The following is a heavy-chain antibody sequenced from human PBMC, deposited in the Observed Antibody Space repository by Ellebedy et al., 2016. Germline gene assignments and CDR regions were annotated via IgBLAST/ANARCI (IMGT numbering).Heavy chain of an antibody. CDR3: ARTAAPPMYYYYMDV. V-gene: IGHV1-69*13. J-gene: IGHJ6*03. CDR2: IIPIFGTA. D-gene: IGHD6-13*01. CDR1: GGTFSSYA. Sequence: SVKVSXXASGGTFSSYAISWVRQAPGQGLEWMGGIIPIFGTANYAQKFQGRVTITADESTSAAYMELSSRRSEDTAVYYCARTAAPPMYYYYMDVWGKGTTVTVSS.